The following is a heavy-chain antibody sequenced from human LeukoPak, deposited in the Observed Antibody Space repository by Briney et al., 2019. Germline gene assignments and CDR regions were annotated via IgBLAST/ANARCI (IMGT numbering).Heavy chain of an antibody. J-gene: IGHJ4*02. CDR3: AKFGQHLIGY. V-gene: IGHV3-30*18. D-gene: IGHD3-16*01. CDR1: GFTFSSYG. Sequence: PGGSLRLSCAASGFTFSSYGMHWVRQAPGKGLEWVAVISYDGSNKYYADSVKGRFTISRDNSKNTLYLQMNSLRAEDTAVYYCAKFGQHLIGYWGQGTLVTVSS. CDR2: ISYDGSNK.